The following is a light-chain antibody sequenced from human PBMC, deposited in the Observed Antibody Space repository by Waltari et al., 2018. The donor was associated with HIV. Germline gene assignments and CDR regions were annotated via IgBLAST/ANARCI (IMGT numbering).Light chain of an antibody. Sequence: QSALTQPRSVSGSPGQSVPISCPGTSSDVGGYNYVSWYQQNPGKAPKFIIYDVTNRPSGVPDRFSGSKSGNTASLTISGLQAEDEADYYCCSYAGNYPVLFGGGTKLTVL. CDR1: SSDVGGYNY. CDR2: DVT. CDR3: CSYAGNYPVL. J-gene: IGLJ3*02. V-gene: IGLV2-11*01.